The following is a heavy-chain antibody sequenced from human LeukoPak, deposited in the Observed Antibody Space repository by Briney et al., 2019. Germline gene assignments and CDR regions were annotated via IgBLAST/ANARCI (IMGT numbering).Heavy chain of an antibody. J-gene: IGHJ6*03. CDR2: ISGSGGST. D-gene: IGHD3-22*01. Sequence: PGGSLRLSCAASGFTFSSYAMSWVRQAPGKGLEWVSAISGSGGSTYYADSVKGRFTISRDNSKNTLYLQMNSLRAEDTAVYYCAKGSSGLNYYYYYYMDVWGKGTTVTISS. V-gene: IGHV3-23*01. CDR1: GFTFSSYA. CDR3: AKGSSGLNYYYYYYMDV.